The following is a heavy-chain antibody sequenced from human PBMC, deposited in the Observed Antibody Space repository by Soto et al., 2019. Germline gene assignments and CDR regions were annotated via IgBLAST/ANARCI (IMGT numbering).Heavy chain of an antibody. Sequence: QVQLVESGGGVVQPGRSLRLSCAASGFTFSSYAIHWVRQAPGKGLEWVAVISYDGSNKYYADSVKGRFTTSRDNSKNTLYLQMNSLRAEDTAVYYCARGTTTYYYYCGMDVWGQGTTVTVSS. CDR2: ISYDGSNK. V-gene: IGHV3-30-3*01. CDR3: ARGTTTYYYYCGMDV. CDR1: GFTFSSYA. D-gene: IGHD1-1*01. J-gene: IGHJ6*02.